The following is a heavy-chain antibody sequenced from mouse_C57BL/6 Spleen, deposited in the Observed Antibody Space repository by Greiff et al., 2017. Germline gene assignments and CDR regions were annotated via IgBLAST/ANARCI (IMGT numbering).Heavy chain of an antibody. Sequence: VQLQQSGPELVKPGASVKISCKASGYAFSSSWMNWVKQRPGKGLEWIGRIYPGDGDTNYNGKFKGKATLTADKSSSTAYMQLSSLTSEDSAVYFCARQMGRYDYDDYYAMDYWGQGTSVTVSS. D-gene: IGHD2-4*01. V-gene: IGHV1-82*01. CDR2: IYPGDGDT. J-gene: IGHJ4*01. CDR3: ARQMGRYDYDDYYAMDY. CDR1: GYAFSSSW.